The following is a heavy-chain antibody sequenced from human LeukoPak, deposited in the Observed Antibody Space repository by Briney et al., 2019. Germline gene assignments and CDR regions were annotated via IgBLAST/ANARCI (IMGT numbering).Heavy chain of an antibody. V-gene: IGHV3-30*02. CDR2: IRYDGSNK. Sequence: SGGSLRLSCAASGFTFSSYGMHWVRQAPGKGLEWVAFIRYDGSNKYYADSVKGRFTISRDNSKNTLYLQMNSLRAEDTAVYYCARGITYCSGGSCYGNWFDPWGQGTLVTVSS. D-gene: IGHD2-15*01. CDR1: GFTFSSYG. J-gene: IGHJ5*02. CDR3: ARGITYCSGGSCYGNWFDP.